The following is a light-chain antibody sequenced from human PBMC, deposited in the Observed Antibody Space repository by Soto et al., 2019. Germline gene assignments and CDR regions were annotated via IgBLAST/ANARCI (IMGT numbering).Light chain of an antibody. CDR1: QSVTTGY. J-gene: IGKJ4*01. Sequence: EIVLTQSPGTLSLSPGERATLSCRASQSVTTGYLAWYQQRPGQPPRLVIYGASRRATGIPDRFSGSGSGTDFTLSISRLEPEDFAAYYCQQYGSSPFTFGGGTKVEIK. CDR2: GAS. CDR3: QQYGSSPFT. V-gene: IGKV3-20*01.